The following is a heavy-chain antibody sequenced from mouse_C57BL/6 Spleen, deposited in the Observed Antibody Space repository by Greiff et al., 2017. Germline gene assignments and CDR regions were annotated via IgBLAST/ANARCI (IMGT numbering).Heavy chain of an antibody. Sequence: VKLVESGPELVKPGASVKLSCKASGYTFTSYDINWVKQRPGQGLEWIGWIYPRDGSTKYNEKFTGKATLTVDTSSSTAYMELHSLTSEDSAVYFCAIITTVVAPDYWGQGTTLTVSS. V-gene: IGHV1-85*01. CDR1: GYTFTSYD. CDR3: AIITTVVAPDY. D-gene: IGHD1-1*01. CDR2: IYPRDGST. J-gene: IGHJ2*01.